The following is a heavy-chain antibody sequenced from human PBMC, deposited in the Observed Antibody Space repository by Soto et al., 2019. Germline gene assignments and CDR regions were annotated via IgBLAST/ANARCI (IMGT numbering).Heavy chain of an antibody. Sequence: GGSLRLSCAASGFTFSSYSMNWARQAPGKGLEWVSSISSSSSYIYYAGSVKGRFTISRDNAKNSLYLQMNSLRAEDTAVYYCARPYSSSWYENWFDPWGQGTLVTVSS. J-gene: IGHJ5*02. V-gene: IGHV3-21*01. CDR3: ARPYSSSWYENWFDP. CDR1: GFTFSSYS. CDR2: ISSSSSYI. D-gene: IGHD6-13*01.